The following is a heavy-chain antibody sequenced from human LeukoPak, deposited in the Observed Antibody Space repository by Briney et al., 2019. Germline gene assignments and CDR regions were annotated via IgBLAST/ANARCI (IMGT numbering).Heavy chain of an antibody. CDR3: ARDPAQSYYTDV. CDR2: INPNSGGT. V-gene: IGHV1-2*02. CDR1: GYTFTGYY. J-gene: IGHJ6*03. Sequence: GASVRVSCKASGYTFTGYYLHWVRQAPGQGIEWMGWINPNSGGTKIAQKFQGRVIMTRDKSISTVYMELSRLRSDDAAVYYCARDPAQSYYTDVWGKGTTVTVSS.